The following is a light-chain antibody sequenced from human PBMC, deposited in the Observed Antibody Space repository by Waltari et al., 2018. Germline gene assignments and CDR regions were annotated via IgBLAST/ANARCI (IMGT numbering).Light chain of an antibody. J-gene: IGKJ1*01. CDR2: GAS. V-gene: IGKV3-15*01. CDR1: QSINSN. CDR3: QQFNNWAPWT. Sequence: EIVMTQSPDTLSVSPGETATLSWRASQSINSNVAWYQQRPGQAPRLLIYGASTRATGIPARFSGSGSGTEFTLTISSLQSEDFAVYYCQQFNNWAPWTFGQGTKVEIK.